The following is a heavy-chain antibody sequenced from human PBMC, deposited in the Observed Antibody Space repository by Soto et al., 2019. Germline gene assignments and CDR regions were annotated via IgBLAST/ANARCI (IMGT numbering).Heavy chain of an antibody. CDR1: VGSISRGGYY. CDR2: IYYSGST. V-gene: IGHV4-31*03. D-gene: IGHD3-22*01. Sequence: TLSLTCTVSVGSISRGGYYWSWIRQHPGKGLEWIGYIYYSGSTYYNPSLKSRVTISVDTSKNQFSLKLSSVTAADTAVYYCARVTYYYDSSGYYQNWGQGTLVTVSS. J-gene: IGHJ4*02. CDR3: ARVTYYYDSSGYYQN.